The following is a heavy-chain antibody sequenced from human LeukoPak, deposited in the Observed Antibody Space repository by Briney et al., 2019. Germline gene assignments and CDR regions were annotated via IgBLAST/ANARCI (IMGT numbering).Heavy chain of an antibody. V-gene: IGHV4-59*01. Sequence: SETLSLTCTVSGGSISSYYWSWIRQPPGKGLEWIGYIYYSGSTNYNPSLKSRVTISVDTSKNQFSLKLSSVTAADTAVYYCARGPYCGGDCYWAYYFDSWGQGTLVTVSS. J-gene: IGHJ4*02. CDR2: IYYSGST. CDR1: GGSISSYY. CDR3: ARGPYCGGDCYWAYYFDS. D-gene: IGHD2-21*02.